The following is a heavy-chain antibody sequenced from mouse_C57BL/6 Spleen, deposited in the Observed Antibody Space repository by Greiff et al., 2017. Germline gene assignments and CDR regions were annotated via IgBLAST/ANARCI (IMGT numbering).Heavy chain of an antibody. Sequence: QVQLQQSGPGLVLPSQSLSITCTVSGFSLTSYGVHWVRQTPGKGLEWLGVIWSGGSTDYTAAFIYRLSISNDNAKSQVFFKMNSLQADDTAIYYCAKNGDWYFDVWGTGTTVTVSS. CDR3: AKNGDWYFDV. CDR2: IWSGGST. CDR1: GFSLTSYG. V-gene: IGHV2-4*01. J-gene: IGHJ1*03.